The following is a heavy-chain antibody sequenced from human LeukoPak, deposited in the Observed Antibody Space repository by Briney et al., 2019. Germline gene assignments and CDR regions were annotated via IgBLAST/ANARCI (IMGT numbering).Heavy chain of an antibody. CDR3: ARALSGDYAWLDY. CDR2: IHYSGST. V-gene: IGHV4-31*03. D-gene: IGHD4-17*01. J-gene: IGHJ4*02. CDR1: GGSINRGGYY. Sequence: SETLSLTCTVSGGSINRGGYYWNWIRQHPGKGLEWIRYIHYSGSTYYSPSLKSRVTISLDTSKTQFSLKLSSVTAADTAVYYCARALSGDYAWLDYWGQGTLVTVSS.